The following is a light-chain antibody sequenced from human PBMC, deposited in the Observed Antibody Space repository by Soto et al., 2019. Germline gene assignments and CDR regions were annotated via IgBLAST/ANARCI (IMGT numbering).Light chain of an antibody. Sequence: QSALTQPPSASGSPGQSVTISCTGTSSDVGGYNYVSWYQQLPGTAPKLLIYTSNQRPSGVPDRFSGSKSGTSASLAISGLQSEDEADYYCATWDDSLHGDVFGTGTKLTVL. CDR2: TSN. J-gene: IGLJ1*01. CDR1: SSDVGGYNY. V-gene: IGLV1-44*01. CDR3: ATWDDSLHGDV.